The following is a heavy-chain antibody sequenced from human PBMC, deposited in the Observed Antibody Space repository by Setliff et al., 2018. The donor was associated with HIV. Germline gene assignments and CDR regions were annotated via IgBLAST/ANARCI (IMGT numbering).Heavy chain of an antibody. J-gene: IGHJ3*02. Sequence: GASVKVSCKASGYSFARYGLSWVRQAPGQGLEWMGWISGFKGNTKYAQNMQGRVTMTTDTSTTTAYMELRSLRSDDTAVYYCATITVAGTGAFDIWGQGTMVTVSS. CDR3: ATITVAGTGAFDI. CDR1: GYSFARYG. D-gene: IGHD6-19*01. CDR2: ISGFKGNT. V-gene: IGHV1-18*01.